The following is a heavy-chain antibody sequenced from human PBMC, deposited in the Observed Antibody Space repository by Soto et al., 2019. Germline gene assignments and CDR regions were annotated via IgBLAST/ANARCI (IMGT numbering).Heavy chain of an antibody. CDR2: IYYSGST. Sequence: SETLSLTCTVSGGSVSSYYWSWIRQSPGKGLEWIGYIYYSGSTNYNPSLKSRVTISVDTSKNQFSLKLSSVTAADTAVYYCATSSGWYRNWFDPWGQGTLVTVSS. J-gene: IGHJ5*02. CDR1: GGSVSSYY. CDR3: ATSSGWYRNWFDP. D-gene: IGHD6-19*01. V-gene: IGHV4-59*08.